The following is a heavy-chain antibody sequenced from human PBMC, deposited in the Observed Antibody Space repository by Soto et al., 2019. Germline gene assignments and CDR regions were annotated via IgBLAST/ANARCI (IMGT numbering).Heavy chain of an antibody. CDR2: IYHSGST. Sequence: QLQLQESGSGLVKPSQTLSLTCAVSGGSISSGGYSWSWIRQPPGKGLEWIGYIYHSGSTYYNPSLKSRVTISVDRSKNQFSLKLSSMTAADTAVYYCARGGYYYDSSGYSSFDYWGQGTLVTVSS. V-gene: IGHV4-30-2*01. CDR3: ARGGYYYDSSGYSSFDY. D-gene: IGHD3-22*01. J-gene: IGHJ4*02. CDR1: GGSISSGGYS.